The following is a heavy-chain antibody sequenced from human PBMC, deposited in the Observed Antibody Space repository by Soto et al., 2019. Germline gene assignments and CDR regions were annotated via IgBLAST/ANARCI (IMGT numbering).Heavy chain of an antibody. Sequence: GGSLRLSCAASGFTFSIFAMSWVRQAPGKGLEWVSGMGGSNDDTYYADSVKGRFTISRDNSKNTLFLQMNSLRAEDTAVYFCAKDRVNHNSVWDPFDIWGQGATVTVSS. D-gene: IGHD1-20*01. V-gene: IGHV3-23*01. J-gene: IGHJ3*02. CDR2: MGGSNDDT. CDR1: GFTFSIFA. CDR3: AKDRVNHNSVWDPFDI.